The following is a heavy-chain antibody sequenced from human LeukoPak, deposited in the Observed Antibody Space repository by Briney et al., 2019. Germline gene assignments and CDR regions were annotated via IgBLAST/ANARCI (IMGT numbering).Heavy chain of an antibody. CDR2: IYYSGST. D-gene: IGHD5-24*01. J-gene: IGHJ4*02. CDR1: GGSISSYY. Sequence: TSETLSLTCTVSGGSISSYYWSWTRQPPGKGLEWIGYIYYSGSTKYNPSLKSRVSISVDTSKNQFSLKLSSVTAADTAVYYCARGAGAGYNLQPFDYWGQGTLVTVSS. V-gene: IGHV4-59*08. CDR3: ARGAGAGYNLQPFDY.